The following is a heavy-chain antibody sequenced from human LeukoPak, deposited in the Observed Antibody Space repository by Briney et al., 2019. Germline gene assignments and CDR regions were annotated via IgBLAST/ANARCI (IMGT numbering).Heavy chain of an antibody. J-gene: IGHJ5*02. CDR3: VGYCSGGSCYVFEWFDP. V-gene: IGHV3-23*01. Sequence: PGGSLRLSCAASGFTFSSYGMSWVRQAPGKGLEWVSAISGSGGSTYYADSVKGRFTISRDNSKNTLYLQMNSLRAEDTAVYYCVGYCSGGSCYVFEWFDPWGQGTLVTVSS. CDR2: ISGSGGST. D-gene: IGHD2-15*01. CDR1: GFTFSSYG.